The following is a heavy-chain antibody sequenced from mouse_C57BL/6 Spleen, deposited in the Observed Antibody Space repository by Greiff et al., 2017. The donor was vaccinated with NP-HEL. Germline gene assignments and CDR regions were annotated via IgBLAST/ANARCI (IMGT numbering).Heavy chain of an antibody. CDR3: TTRSSYGDY. V-gene: IGHV14-4*01. CDR1: GFNIKDDY. J-gene: IGHJ2*01. CDR2: IDPENGDT. Sequence: DVQLQESGAELVRPGASVKLSCTASGFNIKDDYMHWVKQRPEQGLEWIGWIDPENGDTEYASKFQGKATITADTSSNTAYLQLSSLTSEDTAVYYCTTRSSYGDYWGQGTTLTVSS. D-gene: IGHD1-1*01.